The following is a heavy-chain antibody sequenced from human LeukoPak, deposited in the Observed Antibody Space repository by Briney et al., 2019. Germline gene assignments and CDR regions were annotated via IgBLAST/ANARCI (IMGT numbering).Heavy chain of an antibody. J-gene: IGHJ3*02. CDR3: AKDALNSYCSSTSCYGLAFDI. Sequence: GGSLRLSCTASGFLFSAYGMHWVRQAPGKGLEWVAVIWYNGTNKYYADSVKGRFTISRDNSKNTLYLQMNSLRAEDTAVYYCAKDALNSYCSSTSCYGLAFDIWGQGTMVTVSS. V-gene: IGHV3-33*06. D-gene: IGHD2-2*01. CDR1: GFLFSAYG. CDR2: IWYNGTNK.